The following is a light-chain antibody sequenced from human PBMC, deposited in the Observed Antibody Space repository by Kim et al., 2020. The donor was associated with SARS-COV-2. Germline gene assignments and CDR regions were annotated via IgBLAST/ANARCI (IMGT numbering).Light chain of an antibody. J-gene: IGKJ2*03. CDR1: QTVLYNSNNKNY. Sequence: DIVMTQSPDSLAVSLGEWATLNCKSSQTVLYNSNNKNYLAWYQQKPGQAPKLFIYWASIRESGVSDRFSGSGSETDFTLTISSLQAEDVAVYYCQQYYSTPPSFGQGTKLEI. CDR3: QQYYSTPPS. CDR2: WAS. V-gene: IGKV4-1*01.